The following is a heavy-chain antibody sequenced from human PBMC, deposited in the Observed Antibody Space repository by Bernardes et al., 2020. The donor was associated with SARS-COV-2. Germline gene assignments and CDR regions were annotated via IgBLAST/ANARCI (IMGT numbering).Heavy chain of an antibody. D-gene: IGHD3-10*01. CDR2: IYYSGTT. J-gene: IGHJ2*01. CDR1: GGSIGSYY. CDR3: ARDLSHLVRRGFAL. Sequence: SETLSLTCTVSGGSIGSYYWAWIRQPPGKGLEWIGYIYYSGTTNYNPSLKSRVTISVDRSQNQFSLNLSSVTPADTAVYYCARDLSHLVRRGFALWGRGTLVTVSS. V-gene: IGHV4-59*01.